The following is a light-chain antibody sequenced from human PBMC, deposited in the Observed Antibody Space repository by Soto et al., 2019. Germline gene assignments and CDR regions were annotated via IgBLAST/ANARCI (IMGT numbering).Light chain of an antibody. CDR3: LLYYGTSVV. V-gene: IGLV7-43*01. J-gene: IGLJ2*01. CDR1: TGAVTSDYY. CDR2: NTK. Sequence: QAVVTQEPSLTVSPGGTVTLTCASSTGAVTSDYYPDWFQQKPGQAPKALIYNTKDKYFWTPARFSGSLLGGKAALTLSGAQPEDEADYYCLLYYGTSVVFGGGTKLTVL.